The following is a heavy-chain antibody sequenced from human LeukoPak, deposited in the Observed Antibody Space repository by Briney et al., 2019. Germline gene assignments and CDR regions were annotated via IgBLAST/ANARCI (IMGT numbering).Heavy chain of an antibody. Sequence: PSETLSLTCTVSGNSISSGDNYWSWIRQPAGKGLEWIGRIYTSGSTNYNPSLKSRVTISGDTSKNQFSLKLSSVTAADTAVYYCARDEGAAGDHAFDIWGQGTMVTVSS. CDR2: IYTSGST. CDR3: ARDEGAAGDHAFDI. V-gene: IGHV4-61*02. D-gene: IGHD6-13*01. J-gene: IGHJ3*02. CDR1: GNSISSGDNY.